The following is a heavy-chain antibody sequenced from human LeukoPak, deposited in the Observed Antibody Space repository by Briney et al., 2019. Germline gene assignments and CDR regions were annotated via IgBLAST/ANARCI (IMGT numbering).Heavy chain of an antibody. CDR2: IYSGGST. V-gene: IGHV3-53*04. D-gene: IGHD4-17*01. CDR3: ARLKGYGDYFDS. J-gene: IGHJ4*02. Sequence: GGSLRLSCAASGFTVSSNYMSWVRQAPGKGLEWVSVIYSGGSTYYADSVKGRFTISRHNSKNTLYLQMNSLRAEDTAVYYCARLKGYGDYFDSCNQATLGPLSS. CDR1: GFTVSSNY.